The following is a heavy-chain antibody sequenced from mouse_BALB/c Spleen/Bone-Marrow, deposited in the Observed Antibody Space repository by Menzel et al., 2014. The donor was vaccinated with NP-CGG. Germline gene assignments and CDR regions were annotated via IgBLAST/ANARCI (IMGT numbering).Heavy chain of an antibody. CDR2: INPSNGRT. CDR1: GYTFTSYW. Sequence: VQLQQSGAELVKPGTSVKLSCKTSGYTFTSYWMHWVKQRPGQGLEWIGEINPSNGRTNYNEKFKNKATLTVDKSSSTAYMQRSSLTSEDSAVYYCARTYGDSPYFYGMDYWGQGTSVTVSS. D-gene: IGHD2-13*01. CDR3: ARTYGDSPYFYGMDY. V-gene: IGHV1S81*02. J-gene: IGHJ4*01.